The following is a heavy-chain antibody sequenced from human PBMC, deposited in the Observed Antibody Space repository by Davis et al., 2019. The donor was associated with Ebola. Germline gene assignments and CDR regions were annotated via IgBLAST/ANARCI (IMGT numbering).Heavy chain of an antibody. CDR3: ARDLIILGGMDV. Sequence: GGSLRLSCAASGFTFSSYAMSWVRQAPGKGLEWVSAISGSGGSTYYADSVKGRFTISRDNSKNTLYLQMNRLRDEDTAVYYCARDLIILGGMDVWGQGTTVTVSS. V-gene: IGHV3-23*01. CDR2: ISGSGGST. CDR1: GFTFSSYA. D-gene: IGHD2-8*01. J-gene: IGHJ6*02.